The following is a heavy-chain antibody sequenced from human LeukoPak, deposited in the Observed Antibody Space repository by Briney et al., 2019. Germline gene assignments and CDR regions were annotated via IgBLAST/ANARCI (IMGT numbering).Heavy chain of an antibody. CDR2: INHSGST. J-gene: IGHJ3*02. CDR3: AIAQEYCTTTSCYTRPAFDI. CDR1: GGSFSGYY. D-gene: IGHD2-2*02. Sequence: SETLSLTCAVYGGSFSGYYWSWIRQPPGKGLEWIGEINHSGSTNYNPSLKSRVTISVDTSKNQFSLKLSSVTAADTAVYYCAIAQEYCTTTSCYTRPAFDIWGQGTMVTVSS. V-gene: IGHV4-34*01.